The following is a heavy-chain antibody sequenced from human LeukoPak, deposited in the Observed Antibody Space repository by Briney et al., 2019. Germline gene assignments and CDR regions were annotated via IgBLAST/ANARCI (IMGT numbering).Heavy chain of an antibody. J-gene: IGHJ3*02. CDR3: ARDCGGGSCYGPYDAFDI. Sequence: PGGSLRLSCAASGFTFSSYEMNWVRQAPGKGLEWVSYISSSGSTIYYADSVKGRFTISRDNAKNSLYLQMNSLRAEDTAVHYCARDCGGGSCYGPYDAFDIWGQGTMVTVSS. CDR2: ISSSGSTI. V-gene: IGHV3-48*03. CDR1: GFTFSSYE. D-gene: IGHD2-15*01.